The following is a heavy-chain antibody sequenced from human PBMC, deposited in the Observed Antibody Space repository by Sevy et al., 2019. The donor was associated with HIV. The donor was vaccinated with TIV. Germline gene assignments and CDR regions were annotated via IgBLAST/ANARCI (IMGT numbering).Heavy chain of an antibody. V-gene: IGHV3-23*01. CDR2: ISSSGADT. CDR1: GFTFSSYA. D-gene: IGHD6-19*01. Sequence: GGSLRLSCAASGFTFSSYAMSWVRQAPGKELEWVSAISSSGADTYYADSVKGRFTISRDNSKNTLYLQMSSLRAEDTAVYYCAKGRLVQYYYYGMDVWGQGTTVTVSS. J-gene: IGHJ6*02. CDR3: AKGRLVQYYYYGMDV.